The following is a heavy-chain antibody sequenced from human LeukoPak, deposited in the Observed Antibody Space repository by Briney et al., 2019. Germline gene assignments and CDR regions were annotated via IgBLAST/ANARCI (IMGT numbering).Heavy chain of an antibody. J-gene: IGHJ5*02. D-gene: IGHD1-26*01. CDR2: MNPNSGNT. Sequence: GASVKVSCEASGYTFTSYDINWVRQATGQGLEWMGWMNPNSGNTGYAQKFQGRVTMTRNTSISTAYMELSSLRSEDTAVYYCARGPEVGDTAPPRFDPWGQGTLVTVSS. CDR3: ARGPEVGDTAPPRFDP. CDR1: GYTFTSYD. V-gene: IGHV1-8*01.